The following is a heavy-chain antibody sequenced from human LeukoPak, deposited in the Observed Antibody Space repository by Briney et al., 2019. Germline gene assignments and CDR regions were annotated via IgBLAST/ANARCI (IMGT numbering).Heavy chain of an antibody. J-gene: IGHJ4*02. D-gene: IGHD3-16*01. Sequence: GGALRLSCAACGFSFSYFGMHWVRQAAGKGLEWVAYIHTDVTTTYYEDSVKGRFTISRDNSKNTVSLQMKSLETGDTAVYYCGYFGSENSYTPHSWGQGALVTVSS. CDR2: IHTDVTTT. V-gene: IGHV3-30*02. CDR1: GFSFSYFG. CDR3: GYFGSENSYTPHS.